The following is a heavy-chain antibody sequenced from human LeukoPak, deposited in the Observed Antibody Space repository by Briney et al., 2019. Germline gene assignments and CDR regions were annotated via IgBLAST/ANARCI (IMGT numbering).Heavy chain of an antibody. Sequence: GGSLRLSCVASGFTFSSYEMNWVRQAPGKVLEWVSYISSSGSTIYYADSVKGRFTISRDNAKNSLYLQMNSLRAEDTAVYYCARVNGDYFDYWGQGTLVTVSS. J-gene: IGHJ4*02. D-gene: IGHD4-17*01. CDR1: GFTFSSYE. CDR3: ARVNGDYFDY. CDR2: ISSSGSTI. V-gene: IGHV3-48*03.